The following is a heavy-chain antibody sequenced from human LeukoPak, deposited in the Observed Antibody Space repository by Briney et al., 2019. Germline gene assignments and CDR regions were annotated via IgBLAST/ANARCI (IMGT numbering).Heavy chain of an antibody. V-gene: IGHV3-23*01. CDR3: AKAYYGARVSECYFAY. J-gene: IGHJ4*02. CDR1: GFSFSTYA. CDR2: ISGSGGST. D-gene: IGHD4-17*01. Sequence: GGSLRLSCAASGFSFSTYARSWVRQAPGKGLEWVSGISGSGGSTYYADSVKGRFTISRDNSKYTQYLQMSRLRAEDTAVYYCAKAYYGARVSECYFAYWGQGTLVTVSS.